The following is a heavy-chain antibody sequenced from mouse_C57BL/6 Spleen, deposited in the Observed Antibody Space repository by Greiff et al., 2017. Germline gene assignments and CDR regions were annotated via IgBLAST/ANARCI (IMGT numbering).Heavy chain of an antibody. J-gene: IGHJ4*01. CDR1: GFTFSDYY. CDR3: AREGGYAMDY. Sequence: EVKLVESEGGLVQPGSSMKLSCTASGFTFSDYYMAWVRQVPEKGLEWVANINYDGSSTYYLDSLKSRFIISRDNAKNILYLQMSSLKSEDTATYYCAREGGYAMDYWGQGTLVTVSS. CDR2: INYDGSST. V-gene: IGHV5-16*01.